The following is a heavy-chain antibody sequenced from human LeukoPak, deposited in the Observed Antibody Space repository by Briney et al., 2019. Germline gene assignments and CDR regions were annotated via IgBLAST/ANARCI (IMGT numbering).Heavy chain of an antibody. D-gene: IGHD2-15*01. CDR1: GFTVSSNY. CDR3: ARRCSGGSCYSVGAFDI. CDR2: IYSGGST. V-gene: IGHV3-53*01. Sequence: GGSLRLSCAASGFTVSSNYTSWVRQAPGKGLEWVSVIYSGGSTYYADSVKGRFTISRDNSKNTLYLQMNSLRAEDTAVYYCARRCSGGSCYSVGAFDIWGQGTMVTVSS. J-gene: IGHJ3*02.